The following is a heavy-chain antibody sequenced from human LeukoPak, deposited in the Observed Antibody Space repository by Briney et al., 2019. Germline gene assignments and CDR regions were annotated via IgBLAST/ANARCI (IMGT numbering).Heavy chain of an antibody. CDR1: GYTFTSYA. J-gene: IGHJ4*02. Sequence: ASVKVSCKASGYTFTSYAMNWVRQAPGQGLEWTGWINTNTGNPTYAQGFTGRFVFSLDTSVSTAYLQISSLKAEDTAVYYCARVTEYYDSSGNYYFDYWGQGTLVTVSS. V-gene: IGHV7-4-1*02. CDR3: ARVTEYYDSSGNYYFDY. D-gene: IGHD3-22*01. CDR2: INTNTGNP.